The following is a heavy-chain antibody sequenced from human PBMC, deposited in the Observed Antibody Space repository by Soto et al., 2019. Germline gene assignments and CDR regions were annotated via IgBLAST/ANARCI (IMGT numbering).Heavy chain of an antibody. D-gene: IGHD5-12*01. Sequence: ASVKVSWKASGGTFSSYAISWVRQAPGQGLEWMGGIIPIFGTANYAQKFQGRVTITADESTSTAYMELSSLRSEDTAVYYCARTRWLQSEDYYYYGLDVWGQGTTVTVSS. J-gene: IGHJ6*02. CDR3: ARTRWLQSEDYYYYGLDV. V-gene: IGHV1-69*13. CDR2: IIPIFGTA. CDR1: GGTFSSYA.